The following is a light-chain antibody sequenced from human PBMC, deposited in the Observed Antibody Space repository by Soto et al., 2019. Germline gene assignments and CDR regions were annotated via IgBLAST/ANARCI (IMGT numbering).Light chain of an antibody. V-gene: IGKV1-5*01. Sequence: DIRTNMSPSSLSASIGDTVTITCRSSQSISSWLAWYQQKPGKASKLLSYDASSLESGVPSRFSGSGSGTEFTLTISSLQPDDFATYYCQQYNSYSPWTFGQGTKVDIK. CDR1: QSISSW. CDR3: QQYNSYSPWT. J-gene: IGKJ1*01. CDR2: DAS.